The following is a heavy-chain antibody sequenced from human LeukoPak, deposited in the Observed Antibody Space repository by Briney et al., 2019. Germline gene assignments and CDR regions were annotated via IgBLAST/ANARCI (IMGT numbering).Heavy chain of an antibody. Sequence: GESLKISCKGSGYSFTSYWIGWVRQMPGKGLEWMGIIYPGDSDTRYSPSFQGQVTTSADKSISTAYLQWSSLKASDTAMYYCARTVYYDSSGYYFFDYWGQGTLVTVSS. CDR3: ARTVYYDSSGYYFFDY. CDR2: IYPGDSDT. J-gene: IGHJ4*02. V-gene: IGHV5-51*01. CDR1: GYSFTSYW. D-gene: IGHD3-22*01.